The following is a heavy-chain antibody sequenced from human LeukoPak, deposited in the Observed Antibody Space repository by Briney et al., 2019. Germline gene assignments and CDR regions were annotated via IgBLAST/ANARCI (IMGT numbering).Heavy chain of an antibody. CDR2: ISGFGGST. J-gene: IGHJ4*02. CDR1: GFTFNNYA. D-gene: IGHD6-13*01. V-gene: IGHV3-23*01. CDR3: ARRSGSSWSSFDY. Sequence: GGSLRLSCAASGFTFNNYAMNWVRQAPGKGLEWVSGISGFGGSTYYAPSVKGRLTISRDNFGNMLYLHLDSLRVEDTAIYYCARRSGSSWSSFDYWGQGALVAVSS.